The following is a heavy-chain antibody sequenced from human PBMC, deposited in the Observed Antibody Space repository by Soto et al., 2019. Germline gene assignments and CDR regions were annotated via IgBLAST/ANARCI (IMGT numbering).Heavy chain of an antibody. CDR3: ATERLGFCDSDNCYRHYFDS. D-gene: IGHD2-21*02. Sequence: GASVKLSCKVSADTLAELAIHCVRQGPGKGLEWMGRFDPEDDEIVYAQKFQGRVTMTEDTSTDTSYMEVTSLTSEDTAVYYCATERLGFCDSDNCYRHYFDSWGQGTLVTVSS. CDR1: ADTLAELA. V-gene: IGHV1-24*01. J-gene: IGHJ4*02. CDR2: FDPEDDEI.